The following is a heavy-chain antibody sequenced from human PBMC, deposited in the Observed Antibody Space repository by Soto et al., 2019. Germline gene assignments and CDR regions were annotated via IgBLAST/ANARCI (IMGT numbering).Heavy chain of an antibody. V-gene: IGHV1-3*01. CDR1: GYTFTSYV. J-gene: IGHJ5*02. CDR3: ARDQVAGTKKPNNWFDP. CDR2: INGGNSNT. D-gene: IGHD6-19*01. Sequence: QVQLVQSGAEVKKPGASVKVSCKASGYTFTSYVMHWVRQAPGQRFEWMGWINGGNSNTKYSQKFQGRVTITMDTSATTAYMELSSLRSEDTAVYYCARDQVAGTKKPNNWFDPWGQGTLVTVSS.